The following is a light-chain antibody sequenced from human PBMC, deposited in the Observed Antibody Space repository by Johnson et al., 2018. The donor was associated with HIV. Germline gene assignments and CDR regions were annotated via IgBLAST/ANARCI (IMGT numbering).Light chain of an antibody. CDR1: SSNIGNNY. CDR2: ENN. Sequence: QSVLTQPPSMSAAPGQKVTISCSTSSSNIGNNYVSWYQQLPGTAPKLLIYENNKRPSGIPDRFSGSKSCTSATLGITGLQTWDEADYYCGTWDSSLSAGFYVFGTGTKVTV. V-gene: IGLV1-51*02. CDR3: GTWDSSLSAGFYV. J-gene: IGLJ1*01.